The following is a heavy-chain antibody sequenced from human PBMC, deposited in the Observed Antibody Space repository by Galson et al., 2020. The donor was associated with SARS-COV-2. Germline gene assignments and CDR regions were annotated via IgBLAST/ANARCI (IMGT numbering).Heavy chain of an antibody. D-gene: IGHD2-15*01. V-gene: IGHV4-30-4*01. J-gene: IGHJ4*02. CDR2: IYRNGNT. CDR1: GGSISSNDYY. Sequence: TLSLTCTVSGGSISSNDYYWSWIRQPPGKGLEWVGYIYRNGNTYYNPSLKSRTAISVDTSKNQFSLRLRSMTAADTAVYYCARDHCSGRSCYFDYWGQGSLVTVSS. CDR3: ARDHCSGRSCYFDY.